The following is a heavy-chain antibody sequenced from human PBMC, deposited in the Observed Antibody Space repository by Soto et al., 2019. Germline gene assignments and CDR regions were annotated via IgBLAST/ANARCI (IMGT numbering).Heavy chain of an antibody. J-gene: IGHJ4*02. Sequence: EVQLVESGGGLVQPGGSLRLSCAGSGLTLSRYWMHWVRQGPGKGLVWVSRINSDGGTTTYADSVKGRFTISRDNAKNTVDLQMNSLRAVDTAVYYCLAGETHYFDFWGQGTLVTVSS. CDR2: INSDGGTT. V-gene: IGHV3-74*01. CDR1: GLTLSRYW. D-gene: IGHD3-10*01. CDR3: LAGETHYFDF.